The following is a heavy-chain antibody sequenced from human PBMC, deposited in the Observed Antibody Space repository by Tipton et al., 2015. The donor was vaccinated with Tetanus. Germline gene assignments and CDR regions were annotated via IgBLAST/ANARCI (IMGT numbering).Heavy chain of an antibody. J-gene: IGHJ4*02. CDR1: GGSITSYY. Sequence: GLVKPSETLSLTCNVSGGSITSYYWSWIRQHPGKGLEWIGYIYYTGNTYYNPSLKSRVTISVDTSKNQFSLKLSSVTAADTAVYYCARRSVSARFDDWGQGTLVTVSS. V-gene: IGHV4-59*06. CDR3: ARRSVSARFDD. D-gene: IGHD6-6*01. CDR2: IYYTGNT.